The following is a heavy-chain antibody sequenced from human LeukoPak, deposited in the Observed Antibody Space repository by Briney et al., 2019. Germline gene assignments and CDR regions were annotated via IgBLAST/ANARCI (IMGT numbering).Heavy chain of an antibody. CDR3: ASSDSSGLGDYFDY. V-gene: IGHV3-9*01. CDR2: ISWNSGSI. CDR1: GFTFDDYA. D-gene: IGHD3-22*01. J-gene: IGHJ4*02. Sequence: GGSLRLSCAASGFTFDDYAIHWVRQAPGKSLEWVSGISWNSGSIGYADSVKGRFTISRDNAKNSLYLQMNSLRAEDTAVYYCASSDSSGLGDYFDYWGQGTLVTVSS.